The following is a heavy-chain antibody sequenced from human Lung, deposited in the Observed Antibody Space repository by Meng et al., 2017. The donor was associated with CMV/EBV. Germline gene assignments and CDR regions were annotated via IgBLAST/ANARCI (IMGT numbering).Heavy chain of an antibody. J-gene: IGHJ4*02. CDR3: ARRPGYDHHDY. CDR2: VSAYNGDT. D-gene: IGHD2-15*01. Sequence: ASVKVSCKASGYKFTTYHLSWVRQAPGQGLEWMGWVSAYNGDTNYVQKFQGRVTMTADTSTSTAYMELRNLTSDDTAVHYCARRPGYDHHDYWGQGTLVTVSS. CDR1: GYKFTTYH. V-gene: IGHV1-18*04.